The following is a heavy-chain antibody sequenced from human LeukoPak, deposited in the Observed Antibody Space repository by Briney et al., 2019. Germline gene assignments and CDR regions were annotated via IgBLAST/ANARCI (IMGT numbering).Heavy chain of an antibody. D-gene: IGHD3-10*01. CDR3: AKESMWFGESNPLDY. V-gene: IGHV3-30*02. J-gene: IGHJ4*02. CDR2: IRYDGSNK. Sequence: GGSLRLSCAASGFTFSTFAMIWVRQPPGKGLEWVAFIRYDGSNKYYADSVKGRFTISRDNSKNTLYVQMNSLRAEDTAVYYCAKESMWFGESNPLDYWGQGTLVTVSS. CDR1: GFTFSTFA.